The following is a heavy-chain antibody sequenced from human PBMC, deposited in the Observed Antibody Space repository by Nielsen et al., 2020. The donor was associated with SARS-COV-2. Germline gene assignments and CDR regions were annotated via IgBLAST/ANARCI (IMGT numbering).Heavy chain of an antibody. J-gene: IGHJ3*02. D-gene: IGHD1-26*01. V-gene: IGHV3-21*01. CDR2: ISSSSSYI. CDR1: GFTFSSYN. CDR3: ARDRGSYYGADAFDI. Sequence: GGSLRLSCVASGFTFSSYNMNWVRQAPGKGLEWVSCISSSSSYIYYEDSVKGRFTISRDNAENSLYLQMSSLRAEDTAVYYCARDRGSYYGADAFDIWGQGTMVTVSS.